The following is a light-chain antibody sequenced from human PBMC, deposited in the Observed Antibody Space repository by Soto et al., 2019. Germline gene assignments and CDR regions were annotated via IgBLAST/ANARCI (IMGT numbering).Light chain of an antibody. J-gene: IGKJ1*01. CDR3: LQNFNFPWT. CDR2: AAS. V-gene: IGKV1-6*01. Sequence: AIQMTQSPSSLSASVGDRVAITCRASQGITDDLGWYQQKPGKAPKLLIYAASSLQSGVPSRFSGSGSGTDFTLTISSLQPEDFATYYCLQNFNFPWTFGQGTKVEIK. CDR1: QGITDD.